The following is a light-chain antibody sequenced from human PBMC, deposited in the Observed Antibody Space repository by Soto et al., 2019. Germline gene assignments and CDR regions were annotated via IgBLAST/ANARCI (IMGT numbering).Light chain of an antibody. CDR3: ATWDDSLNGWV. CDR2: TTD. V-gene: IGLV1-44*01. J-gene: IGLJ3*02. CDR1: TSNIGSKA. Sequence: QSVLTQSPSASGTPGQRVTISCSGSTSNIGSKAVNWYQHLPGTAPKLLIYTTDQRPSGVPDRFSASKSGTSASLAISGLQSGDEADYYCATWDDSLNGWVFGGGTKLTVL.